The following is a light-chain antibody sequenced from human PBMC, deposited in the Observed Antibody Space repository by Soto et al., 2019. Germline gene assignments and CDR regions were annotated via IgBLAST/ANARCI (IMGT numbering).Light chain of an antibody. V-gene: IGLV2-14*01. J-gene: IGLJ1*01. CDR2: EVS. Sequence: QSALTQPASVSGSPGQSITISCTGTSSDVGGFNFVSWYLQHPGKAPILIIYEVSNRPSGVSNRFSGSKSGNTASLTISGLQAEDKADYYCSSYTSSTTHVFGTGTKVTVL. CDR3: SSYTSSTTHV. CDR1: SSDVGGFNF.